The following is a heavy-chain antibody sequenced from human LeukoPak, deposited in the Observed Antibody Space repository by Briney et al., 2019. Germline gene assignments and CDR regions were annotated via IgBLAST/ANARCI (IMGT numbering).Heavy chain of an antibody. D-gene: IGHD3-22*01. V-gene: IGHV1-2*02. CDR1: GYTFTGYY. CDR3: ARDRGDYYDSSGYYGFY. J-gene: IGHJ4*02. Sequence: GASVKVSCKASGYTFTGYYMHWVRQAPGQGPEWMGWINPNSGGTNYAQKFQGRVTVTRDTSISTAYMELSRLRSDDTAVYYCARDRGDYYDSSGYYGFYWGQGTLVTVSS. CDR2: INPNSGGT.